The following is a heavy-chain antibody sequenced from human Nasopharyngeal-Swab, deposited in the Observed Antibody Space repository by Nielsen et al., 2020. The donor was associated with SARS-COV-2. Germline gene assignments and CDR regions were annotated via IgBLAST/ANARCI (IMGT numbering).Heavy chain of an antibody. CDR3: ARPGDIVVVPAARDYYGMGV. V-gene: IGHV3-21*01. CDR1: GFTFSSYS. J-gene: IGHJ6*02. Sequence: GESLKISCAASGFTFSSYSMNWVRQAPGKGLEWVSSISSSSSYIYYADSVKGRFTISRDNAKNSLYLQMNSLRAEDTAVYYCARPGDIVVVPAARDYYGMGVWGQGTTVTVSS. CDR2: ISSSSSYI. D-gene: IGHD2-2*01.